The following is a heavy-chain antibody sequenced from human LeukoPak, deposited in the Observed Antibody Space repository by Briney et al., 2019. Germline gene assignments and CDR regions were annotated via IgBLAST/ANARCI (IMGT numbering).Heavy chain of an antibody. Sequence: PGGSLRLSCAASGFTFSSSGMHWVRQAPGKGLVWVSRMNSDGSTTTYADSVKGRFTISRDNAKNTLYLQMNSLRAEDTAVYYCVRALNGDKDYWGQGALVTVSS. D-gene: IGHD7-27*01. V-gene: IGHV3-74*01. J-gene: IGHJ4*02. CDR2: MNSDGSTT. CDR1: GFTFSSSG. CDR3: VRALNGDKDY.